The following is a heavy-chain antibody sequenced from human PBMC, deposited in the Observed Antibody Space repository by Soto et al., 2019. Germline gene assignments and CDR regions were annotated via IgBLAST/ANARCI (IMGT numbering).Heavy chain of an antibody. D-gene: IGHD4-17*01. V-gene: IGHV3-74*01. Sequence: EVQLVESGGGLVQPGGSMRLSCAASGFTVSSYYMHWVRQAPGKGLVWISRIKTDGSFSSYADSVKGRFTISRDNAKNTLFLQMNSLRDDDKAVYDCARGYYGDPPALDYWGQGTLVSVSS. CDR1: GFTVSSYY. CDR2: IKTDGSFS. CDR3: ARGYYGDPPALDY. J-gene: IGHJ4*02.